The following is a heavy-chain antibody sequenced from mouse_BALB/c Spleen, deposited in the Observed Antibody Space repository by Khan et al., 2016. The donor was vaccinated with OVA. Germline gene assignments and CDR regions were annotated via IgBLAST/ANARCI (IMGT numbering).Heavy chain of an antibody. D-gene: IGHD2-14*01. CDR3: ARSTYRYAFAY. CDR2: MIYSGNT. CDR1: GDSITSDY. V-gene: IGHV3-8*02. Sequence: EVQLQESGPSLVKPSQTLSLTCSVTGDSITSDYRSWIRKFPGNKLEYMGYMIYSGNTYYNPSLKSRISITRHTTKNQYYLQLNSVTTEDTATYYCARSTYRYAFAYWGQGTLVTVSA. J-gene: IGHJ3*01.